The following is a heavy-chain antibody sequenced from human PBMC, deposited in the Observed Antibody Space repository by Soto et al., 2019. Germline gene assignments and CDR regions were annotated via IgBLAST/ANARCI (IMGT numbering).Heavy chain of an antibody. V-gene: IGHV3-23*01. CDR2: ITGSGDRT. J-gene: IGHJ4*02. D-gene: IGHD2-15*01. Sequence: EVQLLESGGDLVQSGGSLRLSCAASGFSFSSHVMTWVRKTPGKGLEWVSSITGSGDRTYYADSVKGRFTISRDNFKNTLYLKRDSRRVEDTAVYYCGKDHGIAWGGSWTSGESYWGQGALVTVSS. CDR3: GKDHGIAWGGSWTSGESY. CDR1: GFSFSSHV.